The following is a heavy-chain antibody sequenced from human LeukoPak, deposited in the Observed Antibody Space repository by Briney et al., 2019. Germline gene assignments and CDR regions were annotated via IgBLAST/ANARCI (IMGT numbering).Heavy chain of an antibody. CDR2: MNPNSGNT. CDR3: ARASRDYGDYGGDAFDI. V-gene: IGHV1-8*03. J-gene: IGHJ3*02. CDR1: GYTFASYD. Sequence: ASVKVSCKASGYTFASYDINWVRQATGQGLEWMGWMNPNSGNTGYAQKFQGRVTITRNTSISTAYMELSSLRSEDTAVYYCARASRDYGDYGGDAFDIWGQGTMVTVSS. D-gene: IGHD4-17*01.